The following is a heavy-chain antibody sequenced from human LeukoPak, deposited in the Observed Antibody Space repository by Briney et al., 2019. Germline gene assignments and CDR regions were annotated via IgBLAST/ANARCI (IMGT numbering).Heavy chain of an antibody. CDR1: GDSVTSGRYY. CDR3: ARARPEFGLWFGVFDY. D-gene: IGHD3-10*01. V-gene: IGHV4-61*10. CDR2: IYSSGNT. Sequence: TLSLTCTVSGDSVTSGRYYWSWIRQPAGKELEWIGRIYSSGNTDYHPYIVSLKSRVTLSLDTSKNQFFLDLTSVTAADTAVYYCARARPEFGLWFGVFDYWGQGTLVTVSS. J-gene: IGHJ4*02.